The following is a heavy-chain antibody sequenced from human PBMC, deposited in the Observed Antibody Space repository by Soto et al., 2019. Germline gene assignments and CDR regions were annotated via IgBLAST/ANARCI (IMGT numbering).Heavy chain of an antibody. J-gene: IGHJ4*02. CDR2: IYYSGST. Sequence: QLQLQESGPGLVKPSETLSLTCTVSGGSISSSSYYWGWIRQPPGKGLEWIGSIYYSGSTYYNPSLKSRVTISVDTSKNQFSLKLSSVTAADTAVYYCARHGWGGDIVVVPAALLDYWGQGTLVTVSS. CDR1: GGSISSSSYY. CDR3: ARHGWGGDIVVVPAALLDY. D-gene: IGHD2-2*02. V-gene: IGHV4-39*01.